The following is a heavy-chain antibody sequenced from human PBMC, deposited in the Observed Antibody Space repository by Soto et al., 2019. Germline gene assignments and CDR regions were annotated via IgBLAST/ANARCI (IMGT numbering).Heavy chain of an antibody. V-gene: IGHV4-31*03. Sequence: QVSLQESGPGLVKPSQTLSLTCSVFGDSLTIGGHYWTWIRQHPGKGLEWIGYIYHSGSTYSSPSLKGRVTISVDTSENQFSLKLTSVTAADTAVYYCARGGDGFDLWGQGKMVTVSS. CDR3: ARGGDGFDL. J-gene: IGHJ3*01. CDR2: IYHSGST. CDR1: GDSLTIGGHY.